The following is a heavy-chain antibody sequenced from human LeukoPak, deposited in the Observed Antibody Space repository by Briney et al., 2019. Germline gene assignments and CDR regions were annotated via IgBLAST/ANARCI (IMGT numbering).Heavy chain of an antibody. D-gene: IGHD2-2*01. CDR1: GGSISSGGYY. CDR3: ARGIVVVPAAMGSDAFDI. Sequence: SQTLSLTCTVSGGSISSGGYYWSWIRQHPGKGLEWIGYIYYRGSTYYNPSLKSRVTISVDTSKNQFSLKLSSVTAADTAVYYCARGIVVVPAAMGSDAFDIWGQGTMVTVSS. CDR2: IYYRGST. V-gene: IGHV4-31*03. J-gene: IGHJ3*02.